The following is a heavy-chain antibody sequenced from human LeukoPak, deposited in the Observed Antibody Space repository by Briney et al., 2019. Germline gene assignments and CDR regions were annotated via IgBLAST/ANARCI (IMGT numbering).Heavy chain of an antibody. CDR3: ARDRGGEGIDY. V-gene: IGHV3-48*03. J-gene: IGHJ4*02. CDR1: GFTFSAYE. CDR2: IGSSGSTV. Sequence: GGSLRLSCAASGFTFSAYEMNWVRQAPGKGLEWVSYIGSSGSTVYYADSVKGRFTISRDNAKNSLYLQMNSLRAEDTAVYYCARDRGGEGIDYWGQGTLVTVSS. D-gene: IGHD3-10*01.